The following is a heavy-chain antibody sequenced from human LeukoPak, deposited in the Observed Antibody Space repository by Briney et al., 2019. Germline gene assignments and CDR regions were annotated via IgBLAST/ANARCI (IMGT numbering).Heavy chain of an antibody. J-gene: IGHJ4*02. CDR1: GGSISSYY. CDR2: IYYSGST. D-gene: IGHD5-24*01. V-gene: IGHV4-59*01. Sequence: PSETLSLTCTVSGGSISSYYWNWIRQPPGKGLEWIGYIYYSGSTNYNPSLKSRVTISVDTSKNQFSLKLSSVTAADTAVYYCAKSMDGYTFDYWGQGTLVTVSS. CDR3: AKSMDGYTFDY.